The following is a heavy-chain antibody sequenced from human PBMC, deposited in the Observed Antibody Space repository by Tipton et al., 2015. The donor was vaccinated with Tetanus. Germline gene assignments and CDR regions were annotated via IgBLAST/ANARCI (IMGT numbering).Heavy chain of an antibody. CDR1: GGSFSGSY. CDR2: INYDGST. J-gene: IGHJ6*02. V-gene: IGHV4-34*01. CDR3: ARGDYYGSGTYDV. D-gene: IGHD3-10*01. Sequence: LRLSCAVYGGSFSGSYWSWVRQPPGKGLEWIGEINYDGSTNYSPSLKSRVTLSLDTTKKQVSLKLSSVTAADTAVYYCARGDYYGSGTYDVWGQGTTVTVPS.